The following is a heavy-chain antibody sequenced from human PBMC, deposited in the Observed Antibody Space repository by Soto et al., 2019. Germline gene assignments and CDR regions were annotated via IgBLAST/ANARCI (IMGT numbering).Heavy chain of an antibody. J-gene: IGHJ5*02. D-gene: IGHD6-6*01. CDR2: ISYDGSNK. CDR1: GFTFSSYG. V-gene: IGHV3-30*18. CDR3: AKAEYSSSSRSWFDP. Sequence: QVQLVESGGGVVQPGRSLRLSCAASGFTFSSYGMHWVRQAPGKGLEWVAVISYDGSNKYYADSVKGRFTISRDNSKNTLYLQMNSLRAEDTAVYYCAKAEYSSSSRSWFDPWGQGTLVTVSS.